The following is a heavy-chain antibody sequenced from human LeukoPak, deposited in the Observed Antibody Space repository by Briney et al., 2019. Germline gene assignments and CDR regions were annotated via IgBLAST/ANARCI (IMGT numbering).Heavy chain of an antibody. CDR2: ISSSSRTV. Sequence: PGGSLRLSCAASGFTFTSTSMNWARQAPGKGLEWISYISSSSRTVHYADSVKGRFTISRDNAKNTLYLQMNSLIVEDTAVYFCARAGYSSGFDSWGQGTLITVSS. CDR3: ARAGYSSGFDS. CDR1: GFTFTSTS. D-gene: IGHD6-19*01. J-gene: IGHJ5*01. V-gene: IGHV3-48*04.